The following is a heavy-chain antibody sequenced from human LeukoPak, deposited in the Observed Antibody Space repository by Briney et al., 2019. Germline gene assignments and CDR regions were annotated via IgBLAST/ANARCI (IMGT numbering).Heavy chain of an antibody. CDR2: SYYSGST. Sequence: SETLSLTCSVSGDSISSYYWGWIRQPPGKGLEYIGYSYYSGSTIYNPSLKSRVTISLDTSKNQFSLKLNSVTAADTAVYYCARRSSGYSLLFDYWGQGTLVTVSS. J-gene: IGHJ4*02. D-gene: IGHD3-22*01. CDR1: GDSISSYY. V-gene: IGHV4-59*01. CDR3: ARRSSGYSLLFDY.